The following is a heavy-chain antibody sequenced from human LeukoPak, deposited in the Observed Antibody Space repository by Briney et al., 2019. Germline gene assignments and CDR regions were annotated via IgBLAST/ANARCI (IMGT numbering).Heavy chain of an antibody. CDR1: GFTVSSNY. Sequence: PGGSLRLSCAASGFTVSSNYMSWVRQAPGKGLEWVSSISSSSSYIYYADSVKGRFTISRDNAKNSLYLQMNSLRAEDTAVYYCARFRTEQWYYYGSGGRYNDYWGQGTLVTVSS. V-gene: IGHV3-21*01. J-gene: IGHJ4*02. D-gene: IGHD3-10*01. CDR3: ARFRTEQWYYYGSGGRYNDY. CDR2: ISSSSSYI.